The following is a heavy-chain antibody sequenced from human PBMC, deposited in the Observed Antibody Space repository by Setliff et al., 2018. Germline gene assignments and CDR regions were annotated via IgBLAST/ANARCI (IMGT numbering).Heavy chain of an antibody. Sequence: ASVKVSCKASGGTFSSYDISWVRQAPGQGLEWMGWINTNTGNPTYAQGFTGRFVFSLDTSVSTAYLQISSLKAEDTAVYYCARDNRGYAWDYYYYMDVWGKGTTVTVSS. V-gene: IGHV7-4-1*02. D-gene: IGHD2-15*01. CDR2: INTNTGNP. CDR1: GGTFSSYD. CDR3: ARDNRGYAWDYYYYMDV. J-gene: IGHJ6*03.